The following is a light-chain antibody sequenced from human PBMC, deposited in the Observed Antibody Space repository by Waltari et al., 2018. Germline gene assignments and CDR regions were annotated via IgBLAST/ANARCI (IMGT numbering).Light chain of an antibody. J-gene: IGKJ4*01. V-gene: IGKV4-1*01. CDR3: QQYYTTPLT. CDR2: WAS. Sequence: DIVMTQSPDSLTVSLGGRATINCKSSHSVFYGSNNKNFLAWYQQNSGQPPKLLIYWASTRESGVPGRCSGSGSGTDFTLTISSLQAEDVAVYYCQQYYTTPLTFGGGTKVEIK. CDR1: HSVFYGSNNKNF.